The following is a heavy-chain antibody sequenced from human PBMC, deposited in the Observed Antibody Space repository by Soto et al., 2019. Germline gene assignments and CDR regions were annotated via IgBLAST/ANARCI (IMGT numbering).Heavy chain of an antibody. CDR3: ARVRVVVGATIDS. CDR1: GYTFSSNS. Sequence: QVQLVQSGSEVKKPGASVKVSCKASGYTFSSNSIHWVRQAPGQGLEWMGWITPFNGDTSYAQKFQGRVTMTTDTSTSTVFMELRSLRFDDTAVYYCARVRVVVGATIDSWDQGTLVTVSS. D-gene: IGHD2-15*01. CDR2: ITPFNGDT. V-gene: IGHV1-18*04. J-gene: IGHJ4*02.